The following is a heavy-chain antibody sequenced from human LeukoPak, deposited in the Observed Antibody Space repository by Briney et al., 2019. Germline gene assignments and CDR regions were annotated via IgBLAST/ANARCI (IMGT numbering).Heavy chain of an antibody. J-gene: IGHJ4*02. CDR2: IDYFGRT. CDR3: ARLADD. CDR1: GASVSTYY. V-gene: IGHV4-59*08. Sequence: SETLSLTCAVSGASVSTYYWSWIRQPPGKGLEWIGYIDYFGRTNYNPSLQSRVTIPEDTAKNQFSLQLRSVTAADTAVYYCARLADDWGPGTLVIVSS.